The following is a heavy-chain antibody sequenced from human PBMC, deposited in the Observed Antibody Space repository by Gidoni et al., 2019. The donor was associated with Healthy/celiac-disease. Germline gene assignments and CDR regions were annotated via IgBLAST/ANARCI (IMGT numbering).Heavy chain of an antibody. CDR3: ARDLTGSYGMDV. D-gene: IGHD3-9*01. CDR1: GFTFSSYS. J-gene: IGHJ6*02. CDR2: ISSSSSYI. V-gene: IGHV3-21*01. Sequence: EVQLVESGGGLVKPGGSLRLSCAASGFTFSSYSMNWVRQAPGKGLEWVSSISSSSSYIYYADSVKGRFTISRDNAKNSLYLQMNSLRAEDTAVYYWARDLTGSYGMDVWGQGTTVTVSS.